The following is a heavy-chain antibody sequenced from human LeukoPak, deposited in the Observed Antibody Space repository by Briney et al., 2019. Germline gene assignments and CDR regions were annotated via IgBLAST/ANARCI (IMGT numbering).Heavy chain of an antibody. V-gene: IGHV4-59*01. CDR3: ARGSGSYPLWAFDI. CDR1: GGSISSYY. CDR2: IYYSGST. J-gene: IGHJ3*02. D-gene: IGHD1-26*01. Sequence: SETLSLTCTVSGGSISSYYWSWIRQPPGKGLEWIGYIYYSGSTNCNPSLKSRVTISVDTSKNQFSLKLSSVTAADTAVYYCARGSGSYPLWAFDIWGQGTMVTVSS.